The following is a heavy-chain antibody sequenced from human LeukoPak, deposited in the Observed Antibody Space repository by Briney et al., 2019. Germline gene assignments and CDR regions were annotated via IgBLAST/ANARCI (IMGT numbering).Heavy chain of an antibody. Sequence: ASVKVSCKASGYTFTSYYMHWVRQAPGQGLEWMGIINPSGGSTSYAQKFQGRVTITRNTSISTAYMELSSLRSEDTAVYYCARGIVVVVAATPSSPYYYYYMDVWGKGTTVTVSS. D-gene: IGHD2-15*01. CDR3: ARGIVVVVAATPSSPYYYYYMDV. V-gene: IGHV1-46*01. CDR1: GYTFTSYY. J-gene: IGHJ6*03. CDR2: INPSGGST.